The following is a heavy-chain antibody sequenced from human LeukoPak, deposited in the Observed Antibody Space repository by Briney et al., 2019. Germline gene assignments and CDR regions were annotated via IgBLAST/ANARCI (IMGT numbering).Heavy chain of an antibody. CDR2: ISASGSRT. J-gene: IGHJ3*01. V-gene: IGHV3-23*01. CDR3: ARDQSPHYYDSSGYGAFNL. D-gene: IGHD3-22*01. Sequence: GGSLRLSCVPSGFAFNTSAMNWVRQAPGKGLEWVSGISASGSRTYYGNSVKGRFTISRDNSKNTLFLQMNNLRGEDTARYFCARDQSPHYYDSSGYGAFNLWGQGTMVTVSS. CDR1: GFAFNTSA.